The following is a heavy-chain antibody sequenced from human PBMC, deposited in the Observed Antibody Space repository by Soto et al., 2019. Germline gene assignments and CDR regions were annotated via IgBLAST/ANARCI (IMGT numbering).Heavy chain of an antibody. CDR2: INPKSGGT. CDR1: GYSFTDYH. J-gene: IGHJ6*02. CDR3: ARGDSTDCSNGVCSFFYNRDMDV. D-gene: IGHD2-8*01. Sequence: ASVKVSCKASGYSFTDYHIHWVRQAPGQGLEWLGRINPKSGGTSTAQKFQGWVTMTTDTSISTASMELTRLTSDDTAIYYCARGDSTDCSNGVCSFFYNRDMDVWGQGTTVTVS. V-gene: IGHV1-2*04.